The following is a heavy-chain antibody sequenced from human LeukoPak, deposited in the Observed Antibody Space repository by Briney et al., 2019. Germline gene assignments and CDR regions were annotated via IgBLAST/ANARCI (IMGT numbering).Heavy chain of an antibody. CDR1: GFTFSSYE. Sequence: GGSLRLSCAASGFTFSSYEMNWVRQAPGKGLEWVSYISSSGSTIYYADSVKGRFTISRDNAKNSLYLQMNSLRAEDTALYYCARAGLGAFDIWGQGTMVTVSS. J-gene: IGHJ3*02. CDR3: ARAGLGAFDI. CDR2: ISSSGSTI. V-gene: IGHV3-48*03.